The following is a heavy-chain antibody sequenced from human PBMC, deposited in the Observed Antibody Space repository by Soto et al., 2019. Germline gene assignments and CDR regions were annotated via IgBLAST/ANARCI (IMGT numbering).Heavy chain of an antibody. CDR3: ARASTGTRSTYWYFDL. J-gene: IGHJ2*01. V-gene: IGHV4-31*03. CDR1: GGSISSGGYY. Sequence: SETLSLTCTVSGGSISSGGYYWSWIRQHPGKGLEWIGYIHYSGSTYYNPSLKSRVTISVDTSKNQFSLKLSSVTAADTAVYYCARASTGTRSTYWYFDLWGRGTLVTVSS. CDR2: IHYSGST. D-gene: IGHD1-7*01.